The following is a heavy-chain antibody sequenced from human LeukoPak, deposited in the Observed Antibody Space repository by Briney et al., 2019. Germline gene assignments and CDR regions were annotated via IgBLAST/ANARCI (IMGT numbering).Heavy chain of an antibody. J-gene: IGHJ6*02. Sequence: PGGSLRLSCAASGFTFSDYYMSWIRQAPGKGLEWVSYISSSGSTIYYADSVKGRFTISRDNAKNSLYLQMNSLRAEDTAVYYCARNTAWRPLTVTYYYGMDVWGQGTTVTVSS. CDR2: ISSSGSTI. CDR3: ARNTAWRPLTVTYYYGMDV. CDR1: GFTFSDYY. V-gene: IGHV3-11*01. D-gene: IGHD4-17*01.